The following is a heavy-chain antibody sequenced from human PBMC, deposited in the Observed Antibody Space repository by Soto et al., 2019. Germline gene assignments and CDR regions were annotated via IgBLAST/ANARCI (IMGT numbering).Heavy chain of an antibody. CDR2: INPSGGST. Sequence: ASVKVSCKASGYTFTSYYMHWLRQAPGQGLEWMGIINPSGGSTSYAQKFQGRVTMTRDTSTSTVYMELSSLRSEDTAVYYCARDRDRTIFGVVIIPLFDPWGQGTLVTVSS. CDR1: GYTFTSYY. V-gene: IGHV1-46*01. D-gene: IGHD3-3*01. CDR3: ARDRDRTIFGVVIIPLFDP. J-gene: IGHJ5*02.